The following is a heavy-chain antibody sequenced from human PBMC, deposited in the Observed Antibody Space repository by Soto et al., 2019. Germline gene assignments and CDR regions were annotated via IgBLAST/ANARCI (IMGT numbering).Heavy chain of an antibody. CDR3: AKGGRGRAGADGRGV. V-gene: IGHV3-23*01. CDR1: GFTFSGFT. CDR2: ISGSGGST. Sequence: PGGSLRLSCAASGFTFSGFTMNWVRQAPGKGLGWVSGISGSGGSTYYADSVKGRFTISRDNYKNTLYLPMNSLRAEDTAVYSCAKGGRGRAGADGRGVWGQG. J-gene: IGHJ6*02. D-gene: IGHD6-19*01.